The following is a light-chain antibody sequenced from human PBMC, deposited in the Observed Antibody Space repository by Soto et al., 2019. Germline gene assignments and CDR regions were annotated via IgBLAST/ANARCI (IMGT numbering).Light chain of an antibody. Sequence: EIVMTQSPATLSVSPGGRATLSCRASQSVSSNLAWYQQKPGQAPRLLISGASTRATGIPARFSGSGSGTEFTLTISSLQSEDSAVYYCQQYNNWWTFGQGTKVEIK. V-gene: IGKV3-15*01. J-gene: IGKJ1*01. CDR1: QSVSSN. CDR3: QQYNNWWT. CDR2: GAS.